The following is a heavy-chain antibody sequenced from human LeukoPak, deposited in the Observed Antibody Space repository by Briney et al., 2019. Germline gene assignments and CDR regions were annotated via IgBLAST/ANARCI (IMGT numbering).Heavy chain of an antibody. Sequence: SETLSLTCTVSGGSISSYYWSWIRQPPGKGLEWIGYIYYSGSTNYNPSLKSRVAISVDTSKNQSSLKLSSVTAADTAVYYCARASSGWYGEYFQHWGQGTLVTVSS. CDR3: ARASSGWYGEYFQH. V-gene: IGHV4-59*01. J-gene: IGHJ1*01. D-gene: IGHD6-19*01. CDR1: GGSISSYY. CDR2: IYYSGST.